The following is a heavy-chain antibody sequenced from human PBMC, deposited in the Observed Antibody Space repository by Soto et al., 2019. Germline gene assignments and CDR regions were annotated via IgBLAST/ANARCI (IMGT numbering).Heavy chain of an antibody. J-gene: IGHJ5*02. Sequence: SEHLSLTCAVYGGSFSGYYWSWIRXPPGKGLEWIGEINHSGSTNYNPSRXXRXXIXXDTSKNQFSLKLSSVTAADTAVYYCAXXTDMVGVPAQPRSGWFDPWGQGNLVTV. D-gene: IGHD2-2*01. V-gene: IGHV4-34*01. CDR3: AXXTDMVGVPAQPRSGWFDP. CDR1: GGSFSGYY. CDR2: INHSGST.